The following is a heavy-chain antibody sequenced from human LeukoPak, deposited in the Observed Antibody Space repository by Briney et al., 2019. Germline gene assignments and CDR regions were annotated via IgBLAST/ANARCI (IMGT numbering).Heavy chain of an antibody. CDR1: GFPFSSYA. D-gene: IGHD3-10*01. Sequence: GGSLGLLLVASGFPFSSYAMTWVRQAPEKGPELVSSISGGGGSTYYADSVKGRFTMSRDNSKNTVYLLLNSLRPDDTAVYYCVKESSVRGVSIGDYWGQGTLVTVSS. CDR2: ISGGGGST. CDR3: VKESSVRGVSIGDY. V-gene: IGHV3-23*01. J-gene: IGHJ4*02.